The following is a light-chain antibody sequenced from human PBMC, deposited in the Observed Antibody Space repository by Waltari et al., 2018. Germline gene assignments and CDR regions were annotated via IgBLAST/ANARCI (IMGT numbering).Light chain of an antibody. CDR2: ANN. V-gene: IGLV1-40*01. J-gene: IGLJ1*01. Sequence: QSVLTQPPSVSGAPGQRVTIACTGCSSNSGSYYHVNWHQHLPGTAPKVLIYANNNRPSGVPDRFSGSKSGASASLAITGLQAEDEADYYCQSFDSSLDGYVFGTGTKVTVL. CDR3: QSFDSSLDGYV. CDR1: SSNSGSYYH.